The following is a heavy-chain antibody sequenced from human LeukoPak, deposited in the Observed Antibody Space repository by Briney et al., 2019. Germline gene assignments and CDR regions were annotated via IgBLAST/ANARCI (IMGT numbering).Heavy chain of an antibody. CDR3: ARRGGWYFFLDY. CDR2: LYHSGTT. Sequence: SETLSLTCTVSGYSITSGFYWGWIRQSPGKGLEWLGSLYHSGTTYYNPSLKSRVTISVDTSKNQFSLKLSSVTAADTAVYYCARRGGWYFFLDYWGQGTLVTVSS. J-gene: IGHJ4*02. CDR1: GYSITSGFY. D-gene: IGHD6-19*01. V-gene: IGHV4-38-2*02.